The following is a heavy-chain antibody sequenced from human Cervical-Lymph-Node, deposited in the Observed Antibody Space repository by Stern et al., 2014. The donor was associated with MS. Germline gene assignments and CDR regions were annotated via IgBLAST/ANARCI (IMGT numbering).Heavy chain of an antibody. CDR1: GFTVSDFY. V-gene: IGHV3-11*01. J-gene: IGHJ6*02. D-gene: IGHD1-14*01. CDR3: ARAGTSYYYYRLDV. CDR2: ISSNGKTT. Sequence: QVQLVESGGGLVKPGGSLRLSCAASGFTVSDFYMSWMRQAPGQGLEWVSYISSNGKTTYYADSLEGRFTISRDNAKNSVVLQMNSLRAEDTAVYYCARAGTSYYYYRLDVWGQGTPVTVSS.